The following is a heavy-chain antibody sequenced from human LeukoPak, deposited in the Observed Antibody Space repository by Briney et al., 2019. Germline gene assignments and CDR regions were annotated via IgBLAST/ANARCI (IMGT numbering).Heavy chain of an antibody. CDR1: GFTFSSYG. V-gene: IGHV3-30*02. D-gene: IGHD3-10*01. CDR3: AKDPSSITMVRGVIGYFDY. J-gene: IGHJ4*02. Sequence: GGSLRLSCAASGFTFSSYGMHWVRQAPGKGLEWVAFIRYDGSNKYYADSVKGRFTISRDNSKNTLYLQMNSLRAEDTAVYYCAKDPSSITMVRGVIGYFDYWGQGTLVTVSS. CDR2: IRYDGSNK.